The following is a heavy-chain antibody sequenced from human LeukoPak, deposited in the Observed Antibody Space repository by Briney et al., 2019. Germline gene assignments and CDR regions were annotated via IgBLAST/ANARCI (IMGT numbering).Heavy chain of an antibody. CDR1: GGSFSGCY. CDR2: INHSGST. V-gene: IGHV4-34*01. D-gene: IGHD6-19*01. Sequence: PSETLSLTCAVYGGSFSGCYWSWIRQPPGRGLEWIGEINHSGSTNYNPSLKSRVTISVDTSKNQFSLKLSSVTAADTAVYYCRRLYLIYSSGGQNDYWGQGTLVTVSS. J-gene: IGHJ4*02. CDR3: RRLYLIYSSGGQNDY.